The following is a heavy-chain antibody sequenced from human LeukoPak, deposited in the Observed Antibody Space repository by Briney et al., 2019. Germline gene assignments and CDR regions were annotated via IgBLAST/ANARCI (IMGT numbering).Heavy chain of an antibody. V-gene: IGHV1-8*01. Sequence: ASVKVSCKAYGYTFTSYDINWVRQATGQGLEWMGWMNPNSGNTGYAQKFQGRVTMTRNTSISTAYMELSSLRSEDTAVYYCARGQRKYSYVVFDYWGQGTLVTVSS. CDR2: MNPNSGNT. J-gene: IGHJ4*02. D-gene: IGHD5-18*01. CDR3: ARGQRKYSYVVFDY. CDR1: GYTFTSYD.